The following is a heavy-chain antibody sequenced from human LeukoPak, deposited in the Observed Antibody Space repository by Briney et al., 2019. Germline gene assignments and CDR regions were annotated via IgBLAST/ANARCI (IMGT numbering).Heavy chain of an antibody. Sequence: GGSLRLSCAASGFTFSGSAMRWVRQASGKGLEWVGRIRSKANSYATAYAASVKGRFTISRDDSKNTAYLQMNSLKTEDTAVYYCTRSPRDYVWGSYLSGAFDIWGQGTMVTVSS. J-gene: IGHJ3*02. CDR2: IRSKANSYAT. CDR1: GFTFSGSA. V-gene: IGHV3-73*01. D-gene: IGHD3-16*02. CDR3: TRSPRDYVWGSYLSGAFDI.